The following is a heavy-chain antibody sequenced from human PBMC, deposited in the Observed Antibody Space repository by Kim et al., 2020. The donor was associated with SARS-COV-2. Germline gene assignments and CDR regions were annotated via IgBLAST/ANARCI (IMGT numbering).Heavy chain of an antibody. CDR1: GFTFSSYA. CDR3: ARDFGGAITRNAFDI. CDR2: ISYDGSNK. D-gene: IGHD3-10*01. Sequence: GGSLRLSCAASGFTFSSYAMHWVRQAPGKGLEWVAVISYDGSNKYYADSVKGRFTISRDNSKNTLYLQMNSLRAEDTAVYYCARDFGGAITRNAFDIWGQGTMVTVSS. V-gene: IGHV3-30-3*01. J-gene: IGHJ3*02.